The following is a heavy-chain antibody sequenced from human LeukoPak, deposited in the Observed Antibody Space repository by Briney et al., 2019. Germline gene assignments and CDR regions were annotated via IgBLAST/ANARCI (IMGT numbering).Heavy chain of an antibody. Sequence: PSGTLSLTCNVSGGSITNYYWSWIRQPPGKGLEWIGYIYYTGSTNYNPSLRSRITISVDTSKNQFSLKLSSVTAADTAIYYCAGLSSALAYWGQGTLVTVSS. CDR1: GGSITNYY. CDR3: AGLSSALAY. CDR2: IYYTGST. J-gene: IGHJ4*02. D-gene: IGHD3-22*01. V-gene: IGHV4-59*08.